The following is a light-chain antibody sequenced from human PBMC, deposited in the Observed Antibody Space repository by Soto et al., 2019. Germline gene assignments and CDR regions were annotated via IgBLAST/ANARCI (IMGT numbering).Light chain of an antibody. J-gene: IGKJ2*02. Sequence: DIQMTQSPSSLSASVGDRVTITCRASQSISTYLNWYQQKVGKARKLLIYAASSLQRGVPSRFSGSGSGTDFTLTISSLQPEDFATYYCQQSYSTPRTLGQGTKLEIK. CDR1: QSISTY. CDR2: AAS. V-gene: IGKV1-39*01. CDR3: QQSYSTPRT.